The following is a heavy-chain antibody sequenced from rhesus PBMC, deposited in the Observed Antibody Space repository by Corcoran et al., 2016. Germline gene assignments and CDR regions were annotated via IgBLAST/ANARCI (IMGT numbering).Heavy chain of an antibody. Sequence: VTLKESGPALVKPTKTLTLTCTFSGFALSTSGMRVSWIRQPPGKALEWLARIDWDDDKYSRTSLERRLTLSKHTSKTLILLTLTTIDPVDTAAYYCALYLAVYFDCWGQGVLVTVSS. CDR1: GFALSTSGMR. D-gene: IGHD2-2*01. CDR3: ALYLAVYFDC. V-gene: IGHV2S2*01. CDR2: IDWDDDK. J-gene: IGHJ4*01.